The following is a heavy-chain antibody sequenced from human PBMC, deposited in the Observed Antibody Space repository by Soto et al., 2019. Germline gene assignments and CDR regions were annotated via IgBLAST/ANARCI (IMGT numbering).Heavy chain of an antibody. D-gene: IGHD4-17*01. CDR1: GFTLNTYG. CDR3: ARGYPLRSPYFYYYMDV. Sequence: PGGSLRLSCAASGFTLNTYGMYWVRQAPGKGLEWVAVSWYDGTNKDYADSVKGRFTISGDNSRNTLYLQMNSLRAEDTAVYYCARGYPLRSPYFYYYMDVWGQGTTVTVSS. CDR2: SWYDGTNK. V-gene: IGHV3-33*07. J-gene: IGHJ6*03.